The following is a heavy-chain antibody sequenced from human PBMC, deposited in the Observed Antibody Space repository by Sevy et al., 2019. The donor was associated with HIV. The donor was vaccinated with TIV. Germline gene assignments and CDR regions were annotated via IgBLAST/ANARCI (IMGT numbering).Heavy chain of an antibody. CDR2: ISGSSNYI. D-gene: IGHD1-26*01. J-gene: IGHJ4*02. CDR3: ARGPPDGSYDYFDY. Sequence: GGSLRLSCAASGFTVSNYAMNWVRQAPGKGLEWVSSISGSSNYIYYAESLKGRFFISRDNAKNTLYLQMNSLRADDTAVYYCARGPPDGSYDYFDYWGQGTLVTVSS. CDR1: GFTVSNYA. V-gene: IGHV3-21*06.